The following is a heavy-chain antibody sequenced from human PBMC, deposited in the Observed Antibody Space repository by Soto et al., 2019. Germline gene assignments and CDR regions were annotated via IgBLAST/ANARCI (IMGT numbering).Heavy chain of an antibody. CDR1: GFTFSSYA. CDR2: ISGSGGST. J-gene: IGHJ5*02. CDR3: AKPGGITMVRGVISWFDP. Sequence: VQLLESGGGLVQPGGSLRLSCAASGFTFSSYAMSWVRQAPGKGLEWVSAISGSGGSTYYADSVKGRFTISRDNSKNTLYLQMNSLRAEDTAVYYCAKPGGITMVRGVISWFDPWGQGTLVTVSS. D-gene: IGHD3-10*01. V-gene: IGHV3-23*01.